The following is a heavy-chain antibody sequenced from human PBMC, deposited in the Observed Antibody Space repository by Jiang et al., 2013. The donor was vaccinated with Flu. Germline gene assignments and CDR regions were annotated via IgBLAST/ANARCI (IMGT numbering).Heavy chain of an antibody. CDR3: ARPRSGCTYGLDF. V-gene: IGHV4-39*01. CDR1: GGSINTDSYY. J-gene: IGHJ4*02. CDR2: IYYTGST. Sequence: GPGLVKPSETLSLTCTVSGGSINTDSYYWGWIRQPPGKGLEWIGSIYYTGSTHYNPSLKSRGTISRDTSKNQISLKLSSVTAADTAVYYCARPRSGCTYGLDFWGQGTLVTVSS. D-gene: IGHD5-18*01.